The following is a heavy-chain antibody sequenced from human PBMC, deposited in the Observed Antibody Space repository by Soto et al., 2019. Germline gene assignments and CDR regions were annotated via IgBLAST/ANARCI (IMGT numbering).Heavy chain of an antibody. CDR3: AHTQCTTGVCYVAGLLN. CDR2: IYWDDDK. V-gene: IGHV2-5*02. J-gene: IGHJ4*02. CDR1: GFSLSTRGVG. D-gene: IGHD2-8*01. Sequence: QITLKASGPTLVTPTQTLPLTCTFAGFSLSTRGVGVGWIRQPPGKALEWLALIYWDDDKRYSQSLKSTLTITKDTSKNQVVLTMTNMDPVDTATYYCAHTQCTTGVCYVAGLLNCGQGTLVTVSS.